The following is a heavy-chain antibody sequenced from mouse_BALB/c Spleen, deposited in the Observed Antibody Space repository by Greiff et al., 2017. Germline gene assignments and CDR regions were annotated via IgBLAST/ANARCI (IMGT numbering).Heavy chain of an antibody. V-gene: IGHV1S56*01. CDR3: ARSRPVRAMDY. CDR2: IYPGNVNT. J-gene: IGHJ4*01. CDR1: GYTFTSYY. Sequence: QVQLKESGPELVKPGASVRISCKASGYTFTSYYIHWVKQRPGQGLEWIGWIYPGNVNTKYNEKFKGKATLTADKSSSTAYMQLSSLTSEDSAVYFCARSRPVRAMDYWGQGTSVTVSS.